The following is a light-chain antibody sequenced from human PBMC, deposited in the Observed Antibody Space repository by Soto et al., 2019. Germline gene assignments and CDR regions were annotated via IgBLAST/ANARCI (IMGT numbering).Light chain of an antibody. J-gene: IGKJ1*01. Sequence: DIQLTQSPSFLSASVGDRVTITCRASQGISSYLAWYQQKPGKAPKLLIYTASTLQSGVPSRFSGSGSGTEFTLTISSLQPEDFATYYCQQFNSYPLTFGQGTK. CDR2: TAS. CDR3: QQFNSYPLT. CDR1: QGISSY. V-gene: IGKV1-9*01.